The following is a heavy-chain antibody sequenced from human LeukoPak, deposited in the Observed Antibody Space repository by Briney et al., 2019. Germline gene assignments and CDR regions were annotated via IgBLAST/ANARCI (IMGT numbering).Heavy chain of an antibody. Sequence: PSETLSLTCNVSGFSISSGYYWGWIRQPPGKGLEWIGNIYHSGITHYNPSLKSRVTISVDTSQNQFSLQLSSVTAADTALYYCARQGFSGSDYWGQGTLVTVSS. V-gene: IGHV4-38-2*02. D-gene: IGHD2/OR15-2a*01. CDR1: GFSISSGYY. CDR2: IYHSGIT. J-gene: IGHJ4*02. CDR3: ARQGFSGSDY.